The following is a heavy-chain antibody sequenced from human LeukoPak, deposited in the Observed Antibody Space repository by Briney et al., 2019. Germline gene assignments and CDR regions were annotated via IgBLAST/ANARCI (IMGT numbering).Heavy chain of an antibody. CDR2: IVVGSGNT. D-gene: IGHD2-2*01. CDR1: GFTFTSSA. J-gene: IGHJ4*02. CDR3: ARSGYCSGASCYGEGIDY. V-gene: IGHV1-58*01. Sequence: SVKVSCKASGFTFTSSAVQWVRQARGQRLEWIGWIVVGSGNTNYAQKFQERVTITRDMSTSTAYMELRGLRSDDTAVYYCARSGYCSGASCYGEGIDYWGQGTLVTVSS.